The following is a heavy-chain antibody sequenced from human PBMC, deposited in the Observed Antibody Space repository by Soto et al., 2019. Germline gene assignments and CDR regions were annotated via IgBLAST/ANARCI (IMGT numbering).Heavy chain of an antibody. CDR2: IWYDGSNK. J-gene: IGHJ4*02. V-gene: IGHV3-33*01. D-gene: IGHD4-17*01. CDR1: GFTFSSYG. CDR3: ARTVDYGDYRDDY. Sequence: QVQLMESGGGVVQPGRSLRLSCAASGFTFSSYGMHWVRQAPGKGLEWVAVIWYDGSNKYYADSVKGRFTISRDNSKNTLYLQMNSLRAEDTAVYYCARTVDYGDYRDDYWAQGTLVTVSS.